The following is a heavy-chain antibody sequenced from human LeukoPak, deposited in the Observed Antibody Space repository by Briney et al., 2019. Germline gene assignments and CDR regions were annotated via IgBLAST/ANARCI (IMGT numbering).Heavy chain of an antibody. Sequence: GRSLRLSCAASGFTFSSYAMHWVRQAPGKGLEWVAVISYDGSNKYYADSVKGRFTISRDNSKNMLYLQMNSLRAEDTAVYYCARVSSGWYYDYWGQGTLVTVSS. D-gene: IGHD6-19*01. V-gene: IGHV3-30-3*01. J-gene: IGHJ4*02. CDR2: ISYDGSNK. CDR3: ARVSSGWYYDY. CDR1: GFTFSSYA.